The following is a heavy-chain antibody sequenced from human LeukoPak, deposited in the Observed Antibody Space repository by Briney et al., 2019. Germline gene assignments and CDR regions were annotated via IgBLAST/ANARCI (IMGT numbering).Heavy chain of an antibody. CDR1: GFSLSNYA. CDR2: IIASSGST. J-gene: IGHJ4*02. D-gene: IGHD2-21*01. V-gene: IGHV3-23*01. Sequence: GGSLRLSCAVAGFSLSNYARRWVRQAPGKGREWVSLIIASSGSTVYADSVKGRFTISRDNSKNTLYLQMNSLRAEDTAVYYCAKGAFDCVETGYFDHWGQGTLVTVSS. CDR3: AKGAFDCVETGYFDH.